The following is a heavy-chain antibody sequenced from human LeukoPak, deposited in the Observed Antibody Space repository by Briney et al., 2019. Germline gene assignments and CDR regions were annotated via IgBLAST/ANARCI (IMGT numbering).Heavy chain of an antibody. J-gene: IGHJ4*02. D-gene: IGHD3-10*01. CDR2: IYSSGST. CDR3: ARTSARGAQFDY. Sequence: SETLSLTCSVSGGSISSYYWSWLRQPAGKGLEGIGRIYSSGSTNYNPSLKTRVTMSLDTSKNQFSLNLTTVTAADTAVYYCARTSARGAQFDYWGQGTLVTVSS. CDR1: GGSISSYY. V-gene: IGHV4-4*07.